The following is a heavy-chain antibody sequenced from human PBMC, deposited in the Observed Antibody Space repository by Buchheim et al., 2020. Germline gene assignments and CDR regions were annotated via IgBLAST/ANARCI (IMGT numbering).Heavy chain of an antibody. CDR2: IYYSGPT. CDR3: ASSEDFGDYVFDY. CDR1: GGSTRSSGYY. J-gene: IGHJ4*02. Sequence: QVQLQESGPGLVKPSQTLSLTCTVTGGSTRSSGYYWSWIRQHPGKGLEWIGYIYYSGPTYYNPSLKSRVTISIDTSKNQFSLKVTSVTAADTAVYYCASSEDFGDYVFDYWGQGTL. V-gene: IGHV4-31*03. D-gene: IGHD3-16*01.